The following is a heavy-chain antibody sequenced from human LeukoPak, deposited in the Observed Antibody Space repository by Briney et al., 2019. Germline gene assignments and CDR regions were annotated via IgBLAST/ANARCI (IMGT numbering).Heavy chain of an antibody. CDR1: SYSVSSGYD. D-gene: IGHD2-15*01. Sequence: SEPLSLPCAVSSYSVSSGYDWGWIRQPPGNGLERIGSIYHGGKTYHNPSLKSRVTISVDTSMNQFSLKLSSVSAADTAVYYCARTRYCSGATCYSPELFESWGQGTLVTVSS. CDR2: IYHGGKT. CDR3: ARTRYCSGATCYSPELFES. J-gene: IGHJ4*02. V-gene: IGHV4-38-2*01.